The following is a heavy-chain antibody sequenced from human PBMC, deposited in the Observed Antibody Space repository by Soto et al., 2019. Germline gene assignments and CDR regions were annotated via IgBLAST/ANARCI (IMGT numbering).Heavy chain of an antibody. D-gene: IGHD4-17*01. CDR2: ISAYNGNT. J-gene: IGHJ5*02. V-gene: IGHV1-18*01. CDR3: ASIVSYYCDYGRINNGFDP. CDR1: GCTLTRYG. Sequence: ASVKVSWKASGCTLTRYGISWVGQAPGQGLEWVGWISAYNGNTNNAHTLQGSVTMTTDTSTSTAYMELRSLRSDDTAVYYCASIVSYYCDYGRINNGFDPWGQGTLVTVSS.